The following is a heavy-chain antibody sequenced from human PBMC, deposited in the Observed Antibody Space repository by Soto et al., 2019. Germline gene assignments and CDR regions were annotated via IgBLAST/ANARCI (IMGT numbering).Heavy chain of an antibody. V-gene: IGHV4-31*03. CDR3: ARGWEGQQWLVDWAAGNWFDP. D-gene: IGHD6-19*01. J-gene: IGHJ5*02. CDR2: IYYSGST. Sequence: PSETLSLTCTVSGGSISSGGYYWSWIRQHPGKGLEWIGYIYYSGSTYYNPSLKSRVTISVDTSKNQFSLKLSSVTAADTAVYYCARGWEGQQWLVDWAAGNWFDPWGQGTLVTVSS. CDR1: GGSISSGGYY.